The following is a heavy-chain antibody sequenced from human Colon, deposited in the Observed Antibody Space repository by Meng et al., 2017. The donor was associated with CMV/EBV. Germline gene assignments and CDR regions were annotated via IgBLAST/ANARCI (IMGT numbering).Heavy chain of an antibody. CDR1: GGTLSSSA. CDR3: ARSPAPGYGDSPLGVYAFDF. D-gene: IGHD4/OR15-4a*01. V-gene: IGHV1-69*05. CDR2: IIPIFGTA. Sequence: VKVSCKASGGTLSSSAISWVRQAPGQGLEWMGGIIPIFGTANYAQKFQGRVTISTDESTSTAYMELSSLRSEDTAVYYCARSPAPGYGDSPLGVYAFDFWGQGTMVTVSS. J-gene: IGHJ3*01.